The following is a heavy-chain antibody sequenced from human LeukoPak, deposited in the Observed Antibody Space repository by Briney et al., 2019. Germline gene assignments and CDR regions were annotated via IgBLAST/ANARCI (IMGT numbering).Heavy chain of an antibody. CDR3: ARSYGFIFDY. Sequence: SETLSLTCAVSGGSISSYYWSWIRQPPGKGLEWIGYIYYSGSTNYNPSLKSRVTISVDTSKNQFSLKLSSVTAADTAVYYCARSYGFIFDYWGQGTLVTVSP. CDR1: GGSISSYY. V-gene: IGHV4-59*01. CDR2: IYYSGST. D-gene: IGHD5-18*01. J-gene: IGHJ4*02.